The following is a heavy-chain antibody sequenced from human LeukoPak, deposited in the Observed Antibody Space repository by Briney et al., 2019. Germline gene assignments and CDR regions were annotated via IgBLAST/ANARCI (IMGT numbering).Heavy chain of an antibody. V-gene: IGHV3-73*01. Sequence: SGGSLRLSCAASGFSFSGSDIHWVRQASGRGLEWVGRFRSKGNSYTTAYGAAVKGRFTISRDDSKSTAYLQMNGLRTEDTAVYYCSPHITMAAGESWGQGTLVTVSS. CDR2: FRSKGNSYTT. CDR3: SPHITMAAGES. CDR1: GFSFSGSD. D-gene: IGHD1-14*01. J-gene: IGHJ4*02.